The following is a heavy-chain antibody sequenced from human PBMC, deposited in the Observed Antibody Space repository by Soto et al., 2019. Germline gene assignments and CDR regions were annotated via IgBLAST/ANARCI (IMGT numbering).Heavy chain of an antibody. CDR3: ARDGTNYYGSGSYYKHSPYYGMDV. D-gene: IGHD3-10*01. J-gene: IGHJ6*02. CDR1: GDTFSSYA. V-gene: IGHV1-69*01. CDR2: IIPLYGTT. Sequence: QVQLVQSGAEVKKPGSSVKVSCKASGDTFSSYAISWVRQAPGHGLEWMGGIIPLYGTTNYAQKFQDRVTITADESTSTAYMELSSLRSEDTAVYYCARDGTNYYGSGSYYKHSPYYGMDVWGQGTTVTVSS.